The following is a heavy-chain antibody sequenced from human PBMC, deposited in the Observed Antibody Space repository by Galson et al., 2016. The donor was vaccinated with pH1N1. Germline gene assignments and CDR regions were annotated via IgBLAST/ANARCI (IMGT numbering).Heavy chain of an antibody. CDR1: GFTFSDYW. V-gene: IGHV3-74*01. CDR2: LYTDGSRT. Sequence: SLRLSCAASGFTFSDYWMHWVRQTPGKGLVWVSRLYTDGSRTAYADSVRGRFTISRDNAKNSLFLQMDSLRAEDTAIYYCVREIRDDYNYGNFDYWGQGTLVTVSS. J-gene: IGHJ4*02. D-gene: IGHD5-24*01. CDR3: VREIRDDYNYGNFDY.